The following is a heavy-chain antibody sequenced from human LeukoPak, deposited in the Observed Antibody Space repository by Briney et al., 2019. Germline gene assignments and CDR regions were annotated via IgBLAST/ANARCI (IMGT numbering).Heavy chain of an antibody. CDR1: GFTFSNYA. V-gene: IGHV3-21*01. Sequence: GGSLRLSCVASGFTFSNYAMSWVRQAPGKGLEWVSAISSSSSYIYYADSVKGRFTISRDNAKNSLYLQMNSLRAEDTAVYYCARDQTDYGGNSFYFDYWGQGTLVTVSS. J-gene: IGHJ4*02. CDR3: ARDQTDYGGNSFYFDY. CDR2: ISSSSSYI. D-gene: IGHD4-23*01.